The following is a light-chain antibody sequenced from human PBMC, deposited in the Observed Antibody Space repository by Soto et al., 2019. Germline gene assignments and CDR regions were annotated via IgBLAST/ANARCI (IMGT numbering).Light chain of an antibody. CDR1: QSVSNAY. CDR2: GAS. J-gene: IGKJ2*01. CDR3: QQYNRSPYT. V-gene: IGKV3-20*01. Sequence: EIVLTQSPGTLSLSPGERATLSCRTSQSVSNAYVTWYQQKRGQPPRLLILGASNRATGIPDRFSGSGSGTDFALTISSVEPEDFAVYYCQQYNRSPYTFGQGSKLE.